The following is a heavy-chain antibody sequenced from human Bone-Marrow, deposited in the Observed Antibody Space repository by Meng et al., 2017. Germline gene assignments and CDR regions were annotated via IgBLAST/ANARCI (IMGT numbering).Heavy chain of an antibody. Sequence: QGPLQQWGAGLLKPSETLSLTCAVYGGSFSGYYWSWIRQPPGKGLEWIGEINHSGSTNYNPSLKSRVTISVDTSKNQFSLKLSSVTAADTAVYYCARVGVVVITPNWFDPWGQGTLVTVSS. CDR2: INHSGST. CDR1: GGSFSGYY. J-gene: IGHJ5*02. CDR3: ARVGVVVITPNWFDP. V-gene: IGHV4-34*01. D-gene: IGHD3-22*01.